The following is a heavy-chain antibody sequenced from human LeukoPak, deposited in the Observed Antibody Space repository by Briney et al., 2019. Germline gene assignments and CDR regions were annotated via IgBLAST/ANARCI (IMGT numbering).Heavy chain of an antibody. CDR3: AREERLGTLDY. CDR2: INPNTGGT. V-gene: IGHV1-2*02. Sequence: ASVTVSCKPSGYMFTDYFLHWVRQAPGQGLEWMGWINPNTGGTNYAQKFRGRVTVTRDTSISTAYMELTRLKSDDTAVYYCAREERLGTLDYWGHGTRVTVSS. J-gene: IGHJ4*01. CDR1: GYMFTDYF. D-gene: IGHD3-10*01.